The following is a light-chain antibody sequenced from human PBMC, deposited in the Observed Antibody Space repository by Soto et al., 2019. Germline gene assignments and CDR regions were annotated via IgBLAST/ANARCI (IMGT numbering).Light chain of an antibody. Sequence: EIVLTQSPGTLSLSPGERATLSCRASQSVSSNYLAWYQQKLGQAPRLLIYDASNRATGIPARFSGSGSGTDFTLTISSLEPEDFAVYYCQQRSNWPPLFGGGTKVDIK. CDR2: DAS. CDR3: QQRSNWPPL. V-gene: IGKV3-11*01. CDR1: QSVSSNY. J-gene: IGKJ4*01.